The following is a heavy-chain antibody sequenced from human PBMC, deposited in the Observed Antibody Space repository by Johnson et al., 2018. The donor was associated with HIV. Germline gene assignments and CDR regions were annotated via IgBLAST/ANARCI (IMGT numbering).Heavy chain of an antibody. Sequence: VQLVESGGGLVQPGGSLRLSCAASGFTVSSNYMSWVRQAPGKGLEWVSVIYSGGSTYYADSVKGRFTISRDNSKNTLYLQMNSLRAEDTAVYYCASSRRGQQLVPLAFDFWGQGTMVTVSS. D-gene: IGHD6-13*01. CDR3: ASSRRGQQLVPLAFDF. CDR1: GFTVSSNY. J-gene: IGHJ3*01. CDR2: IYSGGST. V-gene: IGHV3-66*02.